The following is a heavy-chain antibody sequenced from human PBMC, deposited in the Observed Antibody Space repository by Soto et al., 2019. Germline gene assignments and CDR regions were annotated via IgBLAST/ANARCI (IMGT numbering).Heavy chain of an antibody. V-gene: IGHV3-23*01. CDR2: ISGSGGST. D-gene: IGHD2-2*01. CDR1: GFTFSSYA. Sequence: GGSLRLSCAASGFTFSSYAMSWVRQAPGKGLEWVSAISGSGGSTYYADSVKGRFTISRDNSKNTLYLQMSSLRAEDTAVYYCATVPAVSYGMDVWGQGTTVTVSS. J-gene: IGHJ6*02. CDR3: ATVPAVSYGMDV.